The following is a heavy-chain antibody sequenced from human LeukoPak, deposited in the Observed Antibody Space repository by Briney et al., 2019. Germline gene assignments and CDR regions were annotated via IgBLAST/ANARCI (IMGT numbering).Heavy chain of an antibody. V-gene: IGHV3-23*01. CDR3: AKGLLRAYFDY. J-gene: IGHJ4*02. Sequence: GGSLRLSCATSGFTFSSYAMSWVRQAPGKGLEWVSGLHADSGMTYYADSVKGRFTISRDNSKNTLYFQMNSLRAEDTAVYYCAKGLLRAYFDYWGQGTLVTVSS. CDR1: GFTFSSYA. CDR2: LHADSGMT. D-gene: IGHD5-24*01.